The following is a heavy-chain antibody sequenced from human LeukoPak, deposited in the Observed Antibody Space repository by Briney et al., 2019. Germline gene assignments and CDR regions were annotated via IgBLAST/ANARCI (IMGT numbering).Heavy chain of an antibody. CDR1: GFTFSSYW. D-gene: IGHD2-8*02. CDR3: AREGSYLNTGASYYLHWFDP. CDR2: IKQDGSEK. J-gene: IGHJ5*02. Sequence: GGSLRLSCAASGFTFSSYWMSWVRQAPEKGLEWVANIKQDGSEKYYVDSVKGRFTISRDNAKNTLYLQMNSLRAEDTAIYYCAREGSYLNTGASYYLHWFDPWGQGTLVTVSS. V-gene: IGHV3-7*01.